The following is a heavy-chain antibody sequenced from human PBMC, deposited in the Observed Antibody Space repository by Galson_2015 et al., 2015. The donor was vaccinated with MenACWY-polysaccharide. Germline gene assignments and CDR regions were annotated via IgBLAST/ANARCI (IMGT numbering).Heavy chain of an antibody. CDR2: IKEGGSEK. Sequence: SLRLSCAASGFTFSSYWMSWVRQAPGKGLEWVANIKEGGSEKYYVDSVKGRFTISRDNAKNSLYLQMNSLRAEDTAVYYCARVSVRFGGARTSVIVYWGQGTLVTVSS. D-gene: IGHD3-16*01. CDR1: GFTFSSYW. J-gene: IGHJ4*02. V-gene: IGHV3-7*03. CDR3: ARVSVRFGGARTSVIVY.